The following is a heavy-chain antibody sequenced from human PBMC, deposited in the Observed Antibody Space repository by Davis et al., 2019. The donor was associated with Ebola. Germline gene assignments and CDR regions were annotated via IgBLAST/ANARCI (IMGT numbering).Heavy chain of an antibody. CDR3: ARWSILGQ. D-gene: IGHD3-3*01. V-gene: IGHV3-48*02. CDR1: GITFSRYS. J-gene: IGHJ4*02. Sequence: PGGSLRLSCAASGITFSRYSMNWVRQAPGKGLEWVAFISSGSCTIHYADSVKGRFTISRDNAKNSLFLQMNSLRDEDTAVYYCARWSILGQWGQGTLVTVSS. CDR2: ISSGSCTI.